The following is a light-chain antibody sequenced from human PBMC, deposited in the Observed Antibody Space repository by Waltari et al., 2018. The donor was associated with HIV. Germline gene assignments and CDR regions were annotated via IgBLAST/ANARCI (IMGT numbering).Light chain of an antibody. CDR3: QQYNDFPLT. V-gene: IGKV1-39*01. J-gene: IGKJ4*01. CDR2: AAS. Sequence: DIQMTQSPSSLSASIGDRVTITCRASQSITTYLNWYQQKPGKAPKLLIYAASSLQSGVPSKFSGSGSGTDFTLTISGLQPEDFGTYYCQQYNDFPLTFGGGTRVEIK. CDR1: QSITTY.